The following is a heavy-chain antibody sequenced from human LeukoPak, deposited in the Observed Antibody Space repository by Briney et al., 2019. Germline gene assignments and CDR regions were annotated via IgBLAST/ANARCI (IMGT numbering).Heavy chain of an antibody. V-gene: IGHV1-2*02. D-gene: IGHD6-19*01. CDR3: ATLVGSGGPGY. CDR2: INPNSGGT. J-gene: IGHJ4*02. Sequence: ASVKVSCKASGYTFTSYGISWVRQAPGQGLEWMGWINPNSGGTNYAQKFQGRVTMTRDTSISTAYMELSRLRSDDTAVYYCATLVGSGGPGYWGQGTLVTVSS. CDR1: GYTFTSYG.